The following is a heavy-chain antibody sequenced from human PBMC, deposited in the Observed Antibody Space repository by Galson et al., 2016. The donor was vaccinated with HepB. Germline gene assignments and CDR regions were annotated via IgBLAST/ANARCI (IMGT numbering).Heavy chain of an antibody. CDR3: AHPRTPTTSYFDY. Sequence: SLRLSRAASGFTFSSYTMSWVRQAPGKGLEGVSAITGSGGSTYYTDSVKGRFTISRDNSKNTLYLQMYSLRAEDTAVYYCAHPRTPTTSYFDYWGQGTLVTVSS. J-gene: IGHJ4*02. D-gene: IGHD4-11*01. CDR1: GFTFSSYT. V-gene: IGHV3-23*01. CDR2: ITGSGGST.